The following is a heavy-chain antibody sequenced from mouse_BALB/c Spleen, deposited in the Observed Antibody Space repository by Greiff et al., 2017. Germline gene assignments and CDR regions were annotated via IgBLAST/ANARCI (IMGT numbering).Heavy chain of an antibody. CDR1: GFSLTSYG. CDR2: IWSGGST. Sequence: VKRVESGPGLVQPSQSLSITCTVSGFSLTSYGVHWVRQSPGKGLEWLGVIWSGGSTDYNAAFISRLSISKDNSKSQVFFKMNSLQANDTAIYYCARNYGNYYAMDYWGQGTSVTVSS. V-gene: IGHV2-2*02. D-gene: IGHD2-1*01. J-gene: IGHJ4*01. CDR3: ARNYGNYYAMDY.